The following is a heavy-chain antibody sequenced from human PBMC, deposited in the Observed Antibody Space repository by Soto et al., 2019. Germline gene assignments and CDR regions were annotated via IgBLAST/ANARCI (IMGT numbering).Heavy chain of an antibody. CDR3: ARVRYIASSETYSYGMDV. Sequence: GASVKVSCKASGDSFSNYAITWVRQAPGQGLEWMGGIIPIFGTANYAQKFQGRVTITADESTSTAYMELNSLRSEDTAVYYCARVRYIASSETYSYGMDVWGQGTTVTVSS. D-gene: IGHD1-20*01. CDR1: GDSFSNYA. J-gene: IGHJ6*02. V-gene: IGHV1-69*13. CDR2: IIPIFGTA.